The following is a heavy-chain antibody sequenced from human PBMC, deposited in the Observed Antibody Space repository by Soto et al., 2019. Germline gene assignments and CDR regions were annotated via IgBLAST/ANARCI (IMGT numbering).Heavy chain of an antibody. CDR1: GFTFRNYD. V-gene: IGHV3-13*05. J-gene: IGHJ6*02. CDR3: ARTDRDFYGLDV. Sequence: EVQLVEAGGGLVQPGGSLRLSCEASGFTFRNYDMHWVRQGTGKGLEWVSGISAAGDPDYADSVEGRFTISRENAQNSVVLQMNSLRVGDTAVYYCARTDRDFYGLDVLGQGTTVIVSS. CDR2: ISAAGDP.